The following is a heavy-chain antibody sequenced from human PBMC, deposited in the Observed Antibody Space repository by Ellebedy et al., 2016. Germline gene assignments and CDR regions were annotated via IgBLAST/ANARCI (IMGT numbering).Heavy chain of an antibody. V-gene: IGHV4-4*07. D-gene: IGHD1-26*01. CDR1: GGSISNYY. Sequence: SETLSLXXTVSGGSISNYYWNWIRQPAGKGLEWIGRFYTSGSTNYNPSLKSRVTMSVDTSKNQFSLKLSSVTAADTAAYYCARERGSYFHFDSWGQGTLVTVSS. J-gene: IGHJ4*02. CDR3: ARERGSYFHFDS. CDR2: FYTSGST.